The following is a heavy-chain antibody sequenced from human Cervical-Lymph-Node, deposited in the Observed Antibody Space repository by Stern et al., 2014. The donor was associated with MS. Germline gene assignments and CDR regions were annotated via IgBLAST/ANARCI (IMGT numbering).Heavy chain of an antibody. V-gene: IGHV1-8*01. Sequence: QVQLVQSGAEVMQPGASVRVSCTASGYTFTNYDINWVRQAPGQGLEWMGWMNPNSGNTGYAQKFQGRVTMTRDTSVSTAYMELSGLTSEDTAVYYCAREPMGPANYFDYWGQGILVTVSS. CDR3: AREPMGPANYFDY. CDR2: MNPNSGNT. CDR1: GYTFTNYD. J-gene: IGHJ4*02. D-gene: IGHD1-26*01.